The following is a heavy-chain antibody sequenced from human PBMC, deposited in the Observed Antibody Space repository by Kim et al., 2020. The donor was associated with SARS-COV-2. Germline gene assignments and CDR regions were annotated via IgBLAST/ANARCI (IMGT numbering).Heavy chain of an antibody. Sequence: GSTSSAQKLKGTVTMTRDTTTSTMYMELSSLRSEDTAVYYCASLYGMDVWGQGTTVTVSS. V-gene: IGHV1-46*01. CDR3: ASLYGMDV. J-gene: IGHJ6*02. CDR2: GST.